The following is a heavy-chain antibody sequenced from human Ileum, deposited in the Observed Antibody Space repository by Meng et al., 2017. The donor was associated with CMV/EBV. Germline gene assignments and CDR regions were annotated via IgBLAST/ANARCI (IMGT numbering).Heavy chain of an antibody. J-gene: IGHJ4*02. Sequence: QVQLQESGPGLVKPSETLSLTCTVSGGSISTYYWSWFRQPPGKGLEWIGYIFYPTSTNYDPALKSRVTISLDTSNKQFSLRLSSVTAADTAIYYCAREKTQSYYPSRYFDYWGQGTLVTVYS. CDR3: AREKTQSYYPSRYFDY. V-gene: IGHV4-59*01. CDR1: GGSISTYY. D-gene: IGHD1-26*01. CDR2: IFYPTST.